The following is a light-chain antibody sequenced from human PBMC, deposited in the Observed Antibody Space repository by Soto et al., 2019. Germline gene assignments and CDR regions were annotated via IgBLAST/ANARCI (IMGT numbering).Light chain of an antibody. V-gene: IGKV3-20*01. CDR2: GTS. CDR3: QQYGNSPIT. CDR1: ERIYSAS. J-gene: IGKJ5*01. Sequence: EVVLTQSPGTLSFSRGDRATLSCRASERIYSASLGWYQQKPGQAPRLLIYGTSSRATGIPDRFSGSGSGTDFTLTISRLKPENFAVYYCQQYGNSPITFGQGTRLEI.